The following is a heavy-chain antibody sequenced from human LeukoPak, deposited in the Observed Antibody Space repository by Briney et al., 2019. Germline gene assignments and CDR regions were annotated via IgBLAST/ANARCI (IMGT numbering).Heavy chain of an antibody. CDR1: GFTFSSYA. D-gene: IGHD3-10*01. CDR3: AKGPSSGYYMDV. Sequence: GGSLRLSCAASGFTFSSYAMSWVRQAPGKGLEWVSAISGSGGSTYYADSVKGRFTITRDNSKNTLYLQMNSLRAEDTAVYYCAKGPSSGYYMDVWGKGTTVTVSS. CDR2: ISGSGGST. J-gene: IGHJ6*03. V-gene: IGHV3-23*01.